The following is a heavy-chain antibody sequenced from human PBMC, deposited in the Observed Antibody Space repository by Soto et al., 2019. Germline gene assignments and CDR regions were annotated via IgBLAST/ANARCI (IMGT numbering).Heavy chain of an antibody. Sequence: GASVKVSCKASGGTFSSYTISWVRQAPGQGLEWMGRIIPILGIANYAQKFQGRVTITADKSTSTAYMELSSPRSEDTAVYYYARNYGDYEPNWFDPWGQGTLVTVSS. CDR2: IIPILGIA. CDR1: GGTFSSYT. CDR3: ARNYGDYEPNWFDP. V-gene: IGHV1-69*02. D-gene: IGHD4-17*01. J-gene: IGHJ5*02.